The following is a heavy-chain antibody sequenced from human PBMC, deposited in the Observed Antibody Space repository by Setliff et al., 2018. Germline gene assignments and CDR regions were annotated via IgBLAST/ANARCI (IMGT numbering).Heavy chain of an antibody. CDR3: TSAKLERRTGHHYYMDV. J-gene: IGHJ6*03. Sequence: PGGSLRLSCAASGFTFNNAWMSWVRQDPGKGLEWIGRIKSKSDGGATDYAAAVKGRFTISRDDSKNTLYLQMNNLKTEDTATYYCTSAKLERRTGHHYYMDVWGKGTTVTVSS. V-gene: IGHV3-15*01. D-gene: IGHD1-1*01. CDR2: IKSKSDGGAT. CDR1: GFTFNNAW.